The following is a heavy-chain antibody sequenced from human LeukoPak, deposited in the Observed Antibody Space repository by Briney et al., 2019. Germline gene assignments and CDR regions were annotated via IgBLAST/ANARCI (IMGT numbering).Heavy chain of an antibody. V-gene: IGHV3-20*04. CDR1: GFTFDDYG. CDR3: VRETPIAVAGTIYFYFYMDV. D-gene: IGHD6-19*01. Sequence: GGSLRLSCAASGFTFDDYGMSWVRQAPGKGLEWVSGINWNGGSSTYADSVRGRFTISRDNAKNSLYLQMSSLRAEDTALYYCVRETPIAVAGTIYFYFYMDVWGKGTTVTVSS. J-gene: IGHJ6*03. CDR2: INWNGGSS.